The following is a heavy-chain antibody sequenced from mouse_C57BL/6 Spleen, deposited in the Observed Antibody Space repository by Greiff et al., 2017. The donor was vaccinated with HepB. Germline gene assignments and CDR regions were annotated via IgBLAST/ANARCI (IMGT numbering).Heavy chain of an antibody. Sequence: EVKLVESGGGLVKPGGSLKLSCAASGFTFSDYGMHWVRQAPEKGLEWVAYISSGSSTIYYADTVKGRFTISRDNAKNTLFLQMTSLRSEDTAMYYCARASYYGSSYGFAYWGQGTLVTVSA. CDR3: ARASYYGSSYGFAY. V-gene: IGHV5-17*01. J-gene: IGHJ3*01. CDR1: GFTFSDYG. CDR2: ISSGSSTI. D-gene: IGHD1-1*01.